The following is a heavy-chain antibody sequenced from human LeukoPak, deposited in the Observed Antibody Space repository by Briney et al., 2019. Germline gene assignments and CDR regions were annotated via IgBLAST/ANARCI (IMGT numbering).Heavy chain of an antibody. J-gene: IGHJ4*02. CDR2: MNPYSGGA. CDR3: ARGHRLVSPSPSFDY. D-gene: IGHD6-19*01. Sequence: ASVKVSCKTSGYIFTDYDINWVRQATGQGLEWMGWMNPYSGGAGYAQNFQGRVTMTRDTSTSTAFMELSSLTSEDTAVYYCARGHRLVSPSPSFDYWGPGTLVSVSS. V-gene: IGHV1-8*01. CDR1: GYIFTDYD.